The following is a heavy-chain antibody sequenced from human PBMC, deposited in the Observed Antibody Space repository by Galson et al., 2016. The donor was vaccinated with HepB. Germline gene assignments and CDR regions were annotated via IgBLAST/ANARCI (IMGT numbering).Heavy chain of an antibody. Sequence: PALVKPTQTLTLTCSFSGFSLRNNGMGVAWIRQPPGKAPEWLALIYWDDDAQYSPSLMGRLTITKDTSKNQVVLRMTNVGPMDTGTYYCANRKSEDLKDIFDPWGQGILVTVSS. D-gene: IGHD3-3*01. J-gene: IGHJ5*02. CDR3: ANRKSEDLKDIFDP. V-gene: IGHV2-5*02. CDR1: GFSLRNNGMG. CDR2: IYWDDDA.